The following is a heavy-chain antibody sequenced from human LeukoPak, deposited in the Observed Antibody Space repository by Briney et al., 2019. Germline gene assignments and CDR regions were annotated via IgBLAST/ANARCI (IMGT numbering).Heavy chain of an antibody. D-gene: IGHD1-26*01. CDR1: GYSFASYW. J-gene: IGHJ4*02. V-gene: IGHV5-51*01. Sequence: GESLKISCKGSGYSFASYWIGWVRQMPGKGLEWMGIIYPGDSDTRYSPSFQGQVTISADKSISTAYLQWSSLKASDTAMYYCARHSVSIVGATVLDYWGQGTLVTVSS. CDR2: IYPGDSDT. CDR3: ARHSVSIVGATVLDY.